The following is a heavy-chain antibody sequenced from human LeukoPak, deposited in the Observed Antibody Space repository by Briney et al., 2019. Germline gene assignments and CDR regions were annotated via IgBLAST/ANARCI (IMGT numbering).Heavy chain of an antibody. Sequence: SETLSLTCTVSGGSISSGGYYWSWIRQHPGKGVEWIGYIYYSGSTYYNPSLKSRVTISVDTSKNQFSLKLSSVTAADTAVYYCARGNRWELLPFDYWGQGTLVTVSS. V-gene: IGHV4-31*03. D-gene: IGHD1-26*01. CDR2: IYYSGST. CDR1: GGSISSGGYY. J-gene: IGHJ4*02. CDR3: ARGNRWELLPFDY.